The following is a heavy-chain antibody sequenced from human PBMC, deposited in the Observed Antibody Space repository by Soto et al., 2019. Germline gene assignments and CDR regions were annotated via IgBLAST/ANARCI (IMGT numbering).Heavy chain of an antibody. CDR2: IIPLLGIT. V-gene: IGHV1-69*08. D-gene: IGHD2-15*01. Sequence: QVQLVQSGAEVKKPGSSVKVSCKASGGTFSSYTISWVRQAPGQGLEWMGRIIPLLGITNYAQKFQGRVTITADKSTSTAYMELSSLRSEDTAVYHCARDSASTGSAPHFYYYGMDVWGQGTTVTVSS. J-gene: IGHJ6*02. CDR1: GGTFSSYT. CDR3: ARDSASTGSAPHFYYYGMDV.